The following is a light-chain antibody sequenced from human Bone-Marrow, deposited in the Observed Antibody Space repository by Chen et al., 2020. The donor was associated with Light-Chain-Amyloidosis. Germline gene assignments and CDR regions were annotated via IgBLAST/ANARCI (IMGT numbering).Light chain of an antibody. CDR2: GSS. CDR3: QQYGTSPLT. J-gene: IGKJ4*01. V-gene: IGKV3-20*01. CDR1: QTISINY. Sequence: EIVLTQSPGTLSLSPGKGANLSCRASQTISINYLTWYQQKFGQAPRLLIYGSSSRTTGIPDRFTGSGYGTDFTLTINRLEPEDFAMYYCQQYGTSPLTFGGGTKVEIK.